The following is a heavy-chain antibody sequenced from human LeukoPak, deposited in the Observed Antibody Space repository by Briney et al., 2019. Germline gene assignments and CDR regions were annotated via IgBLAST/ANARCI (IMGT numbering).Heavy chain of an antibody. Sequence: GGSLRPSCAASGFSFSGSAIHWVRLASGRGPEWVGRIRNRVNNYATAYAASVRGRFIISRDDSKNTAYLQMNSLEIDDTAVYYCTSGKHCYGGTCYAFEYWGRGTVVAVSS. J-gene: IGHJ4*02. CDR3: TSGKHCYGGTCYAFEY. V-gene: IGHV3-73*01. CDR1: GFSFSGSA. D-gene: IGHD2-15*01. CDR2: IRNRVNNYAT.